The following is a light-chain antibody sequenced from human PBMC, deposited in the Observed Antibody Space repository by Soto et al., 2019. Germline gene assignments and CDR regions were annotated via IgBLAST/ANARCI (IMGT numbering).Light chain of an antibody. V-gene: IGLV2-14*01. CDR2: EVS. CDR3: SSYTSSRTLYV. CDR1: SSDVGGYNY. Sequence: QSALTQPASVSGAPGQSITISFTGTSSDVGGYNYVSWYQQHPGKAPKLMIYEVSNRPSGVTNRFSGSKSGNTASLTSSGVQAEDEADYYCSSYTSSRTLYVFGTGTKVTVL. J-gene: IGLJ1*01.